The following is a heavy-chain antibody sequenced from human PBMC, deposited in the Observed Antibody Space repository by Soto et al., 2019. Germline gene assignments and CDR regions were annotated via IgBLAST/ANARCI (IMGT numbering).Heavy chain of an antibody. D-gene: IGHD6-6*01. CDR2: IIPIFGTA. J-gene: IGHJ6*02. Sequence: ASVKVSCKASGGTFSSYAISWVRQAPGQGLEWMGGIIPIFGTANYAQKFQGRVTITADKSTSTAYMELSSLRSEDTAVYYCARVAGSIAARPHYYYYYGMDVWGQGTTVTVSS. CDR1: GGTFSSYA. CDR3: ARVAGSIAARPHYYYYYGMDV. V-gene: IGHV1-69*06.